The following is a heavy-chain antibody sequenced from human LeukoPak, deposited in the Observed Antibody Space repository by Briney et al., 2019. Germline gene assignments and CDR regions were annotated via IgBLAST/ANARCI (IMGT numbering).Heavy chain of an antibody. CDR1: GFTFSSYA. D-gene: IGHD6-19*01. CDR2: ISGSGGST. V-gene: IGHV3-23*01. J-gene: IGHJ4*02. Sequence: GGSLRLSCAASGFTFSSYAMSWVRQAPGKGXEWVSAISGSGGSTYYADSVKGRFTISRDNSRNTLYLQMNSLRAEDTAVYYCAKAPAYSSGWYVYWGQGTLVTVSS. CDR3: AKAPAYSSGWYVY.